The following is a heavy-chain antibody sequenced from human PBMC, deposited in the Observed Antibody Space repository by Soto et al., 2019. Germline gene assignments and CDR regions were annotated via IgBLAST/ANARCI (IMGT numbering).Heavy chain of an antibody. Sequence: QVQLVASGGGVVQPGRSLRLSCAASGFTFSSYGMHWVRQAPGKGLEWVAVIWYDGSNKYYADSVKGRFTISRDNSKNTLYLQMNSLRAEDTAVYYCARDANSSSWYGGYYFYGMDVWGQGTTVTVSS. CDR3: ARDANSSSWYGGYYFYGMDV. CDR2: IWYDGSNK. J-gene: IGHJ6*02. CDR1: GFTFSSYG. V-gene: IGHV3-33*01. D-gene: IGHD6-13*01.